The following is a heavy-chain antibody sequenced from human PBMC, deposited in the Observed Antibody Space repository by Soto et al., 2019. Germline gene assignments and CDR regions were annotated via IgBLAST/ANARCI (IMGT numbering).Heavy chain of an antibody. CDR3: ARDSHVGSGWQLTADY. J-gene: IGHJ4*02. CDR1: GFTFSSYG. CDR2: IWYDGSNK. D-gene: IGHD6-19*01. V-gene: IGHV3-33*01. Sequence: GGSLRLSCAASGFTFSSYGMHWVRQAPGKGLEWVAVIWYDGSNKYYAESVKGRFTISRDNSKNTLYLQMNSLRAEDTAVYYCARDSHVGSGWQLTADYRGQRTLVTVSS.